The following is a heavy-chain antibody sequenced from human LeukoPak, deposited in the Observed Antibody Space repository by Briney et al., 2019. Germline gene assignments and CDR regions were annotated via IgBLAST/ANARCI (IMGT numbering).Heavy chain of an antibody. CDR3: ARDSATTLGSYYYGLDV. V-gene: IGHV4-4*02. J-gene: IGHJ6*02. CDR1: GGSVTSNNW. CDR2: IYHSGST. Sequence: PSETLSLTCSVSGGSVTSNNWWTWVRQTPGKGLEWIGEIYHSGSTNYNPSLKSRVTISMDNSNNHFSLKMDSVTAADTAVYYCARDSATTLGSYYYGLDVWGQGTTVTVSS. D-gene: IGHD5-12*01.